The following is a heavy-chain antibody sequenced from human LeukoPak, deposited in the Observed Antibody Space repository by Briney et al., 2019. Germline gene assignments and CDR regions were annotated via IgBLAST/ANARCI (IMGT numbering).Heavy chain of an antibody. CDR2: INPNSGGT. V-gene: IGHV1-2*02. D-gene: IGHD6-19*01. J-gene: IGHJ4*02. CDR1: GGTFSSYA. Sequence: TSVKVSCKASGGTFSSYAISWVRQAPGQGLEWMGWINPNSGGTNYAQKFQGRVTMTRDTSISTAYMELSRLRSDDTAVYYCAREISGEYYFDYWGQGTLVTVSS. CDR3: AREISGEYYFDY.